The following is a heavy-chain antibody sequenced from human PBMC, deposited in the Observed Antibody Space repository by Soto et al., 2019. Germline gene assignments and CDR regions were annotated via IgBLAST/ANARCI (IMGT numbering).Heavy chain of an antibody. Sequence: WETLSLTCTVSGGSISGYYWSWIRQSPGKGLEYIGYIYYRGSTNYNPSLKSRVTMSVDTSRNQLSLKVNSVTAADTAVYYCARQQLLPFYYALDVCGQGATLTVSS. D-gene: IGHD6-13*01. CDR2: IYYRGST. V-gene: IGHV4-59*01. J-gene: IGHJ6*02. CDR3: ARQQLLPFYYALDV. CDR1: GGSISGYY.